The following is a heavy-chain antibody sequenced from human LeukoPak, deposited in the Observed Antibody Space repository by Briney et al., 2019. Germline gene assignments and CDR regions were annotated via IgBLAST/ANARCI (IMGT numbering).Heavy chain of an antibody. CDR1: GGTFSSYA. CDR2: IIPIFGTA. V-gene: IGHV1-69*05. Sequence: ASVKVSCKASGGTFSSYAISWVRQAPGQGLEWMGGIIPIFGTANYAQKFQGRVTITTDESTSTAYMELSSLRSEDTAVYYCASSDGKYFQHWGQGTLVIVSS. J-gene: IGHJ1*01. CDR3: ASSDGKYFQH. D-gene: IGHD1-1*01.